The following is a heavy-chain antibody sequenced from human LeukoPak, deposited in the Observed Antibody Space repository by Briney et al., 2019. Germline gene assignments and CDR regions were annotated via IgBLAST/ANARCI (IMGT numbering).Heavy chain of an antibody. CDR1: GYIFSNFG. V-gene: IGHV3-23*01. Sequence: QPGGSLRLSCTASGYIFSNFGISWVRQAPGKGLEWVSTITSSGGNTYYAQTVKGRFTISRDNSKNTMSLQMSSLRVEDTAIYYCVKSRESSIWYSLGDYWGQGTVVTVS. CDR2: ITSSGGNT. D-gene: IGHD6-13*01. CDR3: VKSRESSIWYSLGDY. J-gene: IGHJ4*02.